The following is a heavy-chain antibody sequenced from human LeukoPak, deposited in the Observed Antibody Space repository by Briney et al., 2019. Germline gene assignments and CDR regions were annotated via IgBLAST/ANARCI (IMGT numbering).Heavy chain of an antibody. V-gene: IGHV4-34*01. J-gene: IGHJ4*02. CDR2: INHSGST. D-gene: IGHD3-22*01. CDR3: ARGPPTDYYDSSGFYYVFDY. CDR1: GGSFSGYY. Sequence: TSETLSLTCAVYGGSFSGYYWSWIRLPPGKGLEWIGEINHSGSTNYNPSLKSRVTISVDTSKNQFSLKLSSVTAADTAVYFCARGPPTDYYDSSGFYYVFDYWGQGTLVTVSS.